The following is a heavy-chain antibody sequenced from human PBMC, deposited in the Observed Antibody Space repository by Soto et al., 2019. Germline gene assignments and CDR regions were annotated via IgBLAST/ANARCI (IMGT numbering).Heavy chain of an antibody. CDR1: GFTFSSNS. J-gene: IGHJ5*02. Sequence: EVQVVESGGGLVQPGGSLRLSCAASGFTFSSNSMNWVRQAPGKGLEWISYISSSSSTIYADSVKGRFPISRDNAKNSLYLPMNSLRDEDTGVYYCARVIWSGHLTSDLWGQGTLVTVSS. D-gene: IGHD3-3*01. V-gene: IGHV3-48*02. CDR2: ISSSSSTI. CDR3: ARVIWSGHLTSDL.